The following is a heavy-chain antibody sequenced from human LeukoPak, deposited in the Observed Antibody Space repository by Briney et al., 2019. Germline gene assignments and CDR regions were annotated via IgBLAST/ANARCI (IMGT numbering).Heavy chain of an antibody. Sequence: SETLSLTCTVSGGXISSSSYYWGWIRQPPGKGLEWIGSIYYSGATYHNPSLKSRITISVDTSTNQFSLKLSSVTAADTAVYYCARLLKYFDSDSWGQGTLVTVSS. CDR3: ARLLKYFDSDS. CDR2: IYYSGAT. D-gene: IGHD3-9*01. J-gene: IGHJ4*02. CDR1: GGXISSSSYY. V-gene: IGHV4-39*01.